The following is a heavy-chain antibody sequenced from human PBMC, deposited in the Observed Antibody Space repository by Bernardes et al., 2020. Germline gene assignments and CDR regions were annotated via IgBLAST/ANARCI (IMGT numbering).Heavy chain of an antibody. J-gene: IGHJ2*01. V-gene: IGHV4-39*01. CDR3: ASIRARPLWYFDL. CDR2: LYYSGST. Sequence: SETLSLTCTVSGGSISSSSYYWGRIRPPPGKELEWIGSLYYSGSTYYDPSIRSRLTISVDTSKNQFSLKLSSVTAAETAVYYCASIRARPLWYFDLCGRRTMVTVSS. D-gene: IGHD6-6*01. CDR1: GGSISSSSYY.